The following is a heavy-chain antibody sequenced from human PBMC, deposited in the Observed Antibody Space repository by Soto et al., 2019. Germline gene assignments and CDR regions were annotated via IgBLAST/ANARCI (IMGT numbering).Heavy chain of an antibody. J-gene: IGHJ6*02. V-gene: IGHV1-18*01. CDR3: ARKGHCSGGSFYSESDYYGMHV. Sequence: ASVKVSCKASGYTFTSYGISWVRQAPGQGLEWMGWISAYNGNTNYAQKLQGRVTMTTDTSTSTAYMELRSLGSDDTAVYYCARKGHCSGGSFYSESDYYGMHVSGPRPTVTVS. CDR1: GYTFTSYG. D-gene: IGHD2-15*01. CDR2: ISAYNGNT.